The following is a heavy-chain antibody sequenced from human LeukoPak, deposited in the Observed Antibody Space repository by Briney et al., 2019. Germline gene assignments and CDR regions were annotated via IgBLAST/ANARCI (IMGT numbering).Heavy chain of an antibody. V-gene: IGHV3-33*01. J-gene: IGHJ2*01. D-gene: IGHD3-10*01. Sequence: PGGSLRLSCAASGFSFSSYGMHWVRQAPGKGLEWVAVIWYDGSDKYYADSVKGRFTISRDNSKNTLYLQMNSLRAEDTAVYYCARGPPGDWYFDLWGRGTLVIVSS. CDR3: ARGPPGDWYFDL. CDR1: GFSFSSYG. CDR2: IWYDGSDK.